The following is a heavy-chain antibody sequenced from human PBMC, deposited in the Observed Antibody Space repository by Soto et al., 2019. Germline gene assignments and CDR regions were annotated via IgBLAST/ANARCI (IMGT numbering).Heavy chain of an antibody. V-gene: IGHV3-20*04. CDR3: ARDHRWGYDYGDYGDS. Sequence: EVYLVESGGGVVRPGGSLRLSCAASGFGFDEYAMSWVRQGPGKGLEWVSGINRHGDSTGYADSVKGRFTISRDNAKNXLYLQMNGLRAEDTAFYYCARDHRWGYDYGDYGDSWGQGTLVTVSS. D-gene: IGHD4-17*01. CDR1: GFGFDEYA. CDR2: INRHGDST. J-gene: IGHJ4*02.